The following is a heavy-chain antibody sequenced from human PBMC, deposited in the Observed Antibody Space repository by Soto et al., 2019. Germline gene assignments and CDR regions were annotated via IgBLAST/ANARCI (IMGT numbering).Heavy chain of an antibody. J-gene: IGHJ4*02. CDR2: ISYDGSNK. Sequence: GGSLRLSCAASGFTFSSYGMHWVHQAPGKGLEWVAVISYDGSNKYYADSVKGRFTISRDNSKNTLYLQMNSLRAEDTAVYYCANLGEWEQPFAYWGRGTLVTVSS. D-gene: IGHD1-26*01. CDR3: ANLGEWEQPFAY. V-gene: IGHV3-30*18. CDR1: GFTFSSYG.